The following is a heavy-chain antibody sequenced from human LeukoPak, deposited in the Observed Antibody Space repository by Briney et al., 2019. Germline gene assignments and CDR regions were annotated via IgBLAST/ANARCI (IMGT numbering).Heavy chain of an antibody. Sequence: GASVKVSCKASGYTFTSYYIDWLRPAPGQGLEWMGVINPSGGRTRYAQKFQGRVTMTGDPSTRTVYMELSSLTSDDTAVYYCARGTTDAYWGQGTPVTVSS. V-gene: IGHV1-46*01. CDR2: INPSGGRT. D-gene: IGHD1-1*01. CDR1: GYTFTSYY. CDR3: ARGTTDAY. J-gene: IGHJ4*02.